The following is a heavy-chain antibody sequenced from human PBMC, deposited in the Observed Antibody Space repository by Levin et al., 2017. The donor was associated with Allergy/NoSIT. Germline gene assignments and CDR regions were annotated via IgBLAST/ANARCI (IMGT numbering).Heavy chain of an antibody. V-gene: IGHV1-18*01. D-gene: IGHD1-26*01. CDR3: AREKDSSRERTGEDD. CDR2: INTYHGNT. Sequence: ASVKVSCKASGYIFNNYGIIWVRQAPGQGLEWVGWINTYHGNTNYAQTVQGRVTLTRDTSTSTAHMELRRLTSDDTAVYYCAREKDSSRERTGEDDWGQGTLVTVSS. J-gene: IGHJ1*01. CDR1: GYIFNNYG.